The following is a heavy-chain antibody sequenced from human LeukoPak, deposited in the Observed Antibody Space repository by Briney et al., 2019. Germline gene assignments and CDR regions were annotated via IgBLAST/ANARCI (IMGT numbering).Heavy chain of an antibody. V-gene: IGHV3-74*01. D-gene: IGHD3-22*01. Sequence: GGSLRLSRAASGFTLSRYCMHWVRQAPGKGLVWVSRINSDGSSTNYADSVKGRFTISRDNAKNTVYLQMNRLRAEDAAVYYCGRDRLGSLVDNGGQGNLVTVSS. CDR2: INSDGSST. CDR3: GRDRLGSLVDN. J-gene: IGHJ4*02. CDR1: GFTLSRYC.